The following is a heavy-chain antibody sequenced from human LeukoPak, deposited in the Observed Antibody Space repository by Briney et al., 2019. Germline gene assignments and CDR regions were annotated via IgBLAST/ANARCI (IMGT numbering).Heavy chain of an antibody. CDR3: ARGSLTYYDSSGYYYRAFDI. D-gene: IGHD3-22*01. CDR2: IYYSGST. CDR1: GGSISSSTYY. J-gene: IGHJ3*02. Sequence: PSETLSLTCSVSGGSISSSTYYWGWIRQPPGKGLEWIGYIYYSGSTYYNPSLKSRVTISVDTSKNQFSLKLSSVTAADTAVYYCARGSLTYYDSSGYYYRAFDIWGQGTMVTVSS. V-gene: IGHV4-31*03.